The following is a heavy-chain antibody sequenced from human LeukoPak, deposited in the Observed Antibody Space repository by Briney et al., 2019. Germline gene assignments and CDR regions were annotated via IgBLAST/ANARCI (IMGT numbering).Heavy chain of an antibody. D-gene: IGHD1-26*01. Sequence: ASVKVSCKGSGYTFTSYGISWVRQAPGQGLEWMGWISAYNGNTNYAQKLQGRVTMTTDTSTSTAYMELRSLRSDDTAVYYCARAARVGATPGRFDYWGQGTLVTVSS. CDR3: ARAARVGATPGRFDY. CDR2: ISAYNGNT. CDR1: GYTFTSYG. J-gene: IGHJ4*02. V-gene: IGHV1-18*01.